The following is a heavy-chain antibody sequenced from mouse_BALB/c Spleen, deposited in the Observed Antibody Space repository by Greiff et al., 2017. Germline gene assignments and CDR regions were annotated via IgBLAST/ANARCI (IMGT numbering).Heavy chain of an antibody. Sequence: VQLQQPGAELVKPGAPVKLSCKASGYTFTSYWMNWVKQRPGRGLEWIGRIDPSDSETHYNQTFKDKATLTVDKSSSTAYIQLSSLTSEDSAVYYCARGGTYFDYWGQGTTLTVSS. CDR2: IDPSDSET. J-gene: IGHJ2*01. CDR3: ARGGTYFDY. CDR1: GYTFTSYW. V-gene: IGHV1-69*02. D-gene: IGHD2-14*01.